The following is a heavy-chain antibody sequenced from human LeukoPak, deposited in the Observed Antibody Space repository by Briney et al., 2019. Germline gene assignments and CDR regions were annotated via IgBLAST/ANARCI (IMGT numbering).Heavy chain of an antibody. J-gene: IGHJ4*02. V-gene: IGHV3-11*04. CDR3: ARAGMDGRGYYQGFDY. Sequence: GGSLRPSCAASGFTFSDYFMGWVRQAPGKGLEWVSYITNNGRKTYYADSMKGRFTISRDNAKNSLFLQMNSLRAEDTALYYCARAGMDGRGYYQGFDYWGQGTLVTVSS. D-gene: IGHD3-22*01. CDR2: ITNNGRKT. CDR1: GFTFSDYF.